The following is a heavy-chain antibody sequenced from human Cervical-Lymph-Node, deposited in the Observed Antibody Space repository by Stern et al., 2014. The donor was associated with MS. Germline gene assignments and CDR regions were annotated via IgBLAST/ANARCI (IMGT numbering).Heavy chain of an antibody. J-gene: IGHJ4*02. CDR2: VYHTGST. CDR1: GGSMPDYY. CDR3: ARGGRMASMFF. Sequence: QAQPQESGPGLVRPSETLSLTCNVSGGSMPDYYWSWIPQPPGKGLEWIGYVYHTGSTSYNPSLKIRVTISIDMSKSQFALKVNSVTTADTAVYYCARGGRMASMFFWGQGTLVTVSS. V-gene: IGHV4-59*01. D-gene: IGHD5-24*01.